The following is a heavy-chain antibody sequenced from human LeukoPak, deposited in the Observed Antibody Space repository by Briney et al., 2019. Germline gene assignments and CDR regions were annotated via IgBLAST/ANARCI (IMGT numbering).Heavy chain of an antibody. Sequence: ASVKVSCKASGYTFTSYDINWVRQATGQGLEWMGWMNPNSGNTGYAQKFQGRVTMTRNTSISTAYMELSSLRSEDTAVYYCARLGYSYGTTNYYYGMDVWGQGATVTVSS. CDR1: GYTFTSYD. J-gene: IGHJ6*02. D-gene: IGHD5-18*01. V-gene: IGHV1-8*01. CDR3: ARLGYSYGTTNYYYGMDV. CDR2: MNPNSGNT.